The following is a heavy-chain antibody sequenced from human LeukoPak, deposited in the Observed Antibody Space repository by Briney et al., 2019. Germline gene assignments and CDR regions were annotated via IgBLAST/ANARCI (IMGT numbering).Heavy chain of an antibody. V-gene: IGHV3-30-3*01. D-gene: IGHD2-8*01. CDR1: GFTFSSYA. Sequence: PGGSLRLSCAASGFTFSSYAMHWVRQAPGKGLEGVAVISYDGSNKYYADSVKGRFTISRDNSKNTLYLQMNRLRAEDTAVYYCARGPERTGVGTRYYYDMDVWGQGTTVTVSS. J-gene: IGHJ6*02. CDR2: ISYDGSNK. CDR3: ARGPERTGVGTRYYYDMDV.